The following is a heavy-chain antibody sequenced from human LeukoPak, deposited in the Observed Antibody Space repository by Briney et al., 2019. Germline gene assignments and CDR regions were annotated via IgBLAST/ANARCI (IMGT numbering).Heavy chain of an antibody. V-gene: IGHV3-21*01. CDR3: ARAAYSSTWYSRYFDL. CDR2: ITSGSSYI. CDR1: GFTFSTYW. Sequence: GGSLRLSCAASGFTFSTYWMNWFRQTPGKGLEWVSSITSGSSYIYYADSVKGRFTISRDNAKNSLYLQMNSLRAGDTAVYYCARAAYSSTWYSRYFDLWGRGTLVTVSS. D-gene: IGHD6-13*01. J-gene: IGHJ2*01.